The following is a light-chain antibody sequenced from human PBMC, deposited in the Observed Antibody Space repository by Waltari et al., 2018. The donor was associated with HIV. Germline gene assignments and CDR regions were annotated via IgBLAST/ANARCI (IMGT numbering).Light chain of an antibody. J-gene: IGKJ4*01. V-gene: IGKV2-28*01. Sequence: DIVMTQSPLSLSVAPGEAASISCRSSDDLLHSNGFNYLDWYLLKPGQSPQLLIYWGSNRASGVSDRFTGSGSGTDFTLEISRVGAEDMGIYFCMQSLQTPLTFGGGTKVEMK. CDR1: DDLLHSNGFNY. CDR2: WGS. CDR3: MQSLQTPLT.